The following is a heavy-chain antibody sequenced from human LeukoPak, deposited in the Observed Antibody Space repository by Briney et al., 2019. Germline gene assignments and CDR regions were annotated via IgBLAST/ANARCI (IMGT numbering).Heavy chain of an antibody. CDR3: ARLRLDYYGMDV. V-gene: IGHV4-59*01. J-gene: IGHJ6*02. Sequence: SETLSLTCTVSGGSISSYYWSWIRQPPGKGLEWIGYIYYSGSTNYNPSLKSRVTISVDTSKNQFSLKLSSVTAADTAVYYCARLRLDYYGMDVWGQGTTVTVSS. CDR1: GGSISSYY. CDR2: IYYSGST.